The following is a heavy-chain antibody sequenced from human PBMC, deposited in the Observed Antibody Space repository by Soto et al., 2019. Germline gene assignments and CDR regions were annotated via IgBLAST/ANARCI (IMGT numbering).Heavy chain of an antibody. V-gene: IGHV4-61*01. Sequence: SETLSLTCTVSGGSVSSGSYYWSWIRQPPGKGLEWIGYIYYSGSTNYNPSLKSRVTISVDTSKNQFSLKLSSVTAADTAVYYCASVNLEWLLSGQDYWGQGTLVTV. CDR2: IYYSGST. CDR1: GGSVSSGSYY. J-gene: IGHJ4*02. CDR3: ASVNLEWLLSGQDY. D-gene: IGHD3-3*01.